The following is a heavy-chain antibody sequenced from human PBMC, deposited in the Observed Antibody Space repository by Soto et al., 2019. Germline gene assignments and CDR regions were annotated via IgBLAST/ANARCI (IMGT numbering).Heavy chain of an antibody. CDR3: AKDIEYYYDSSGYDA. Sequence: PGGSLRLSCAASGFTFYDYTMHWVRQAPGKGLEWVSLISWDGGSTYYADSVKGRFTISRDNSKNSLYLQMNSLRTEDIVLYYCAKDIEYYYDSSGYDAWGQGTLVTVSS. J-gene: IGHJ5*02. V-gene: IGHV3-43*01. D-gene: IGHD3-22*01. CDR2: ISWDGGST. CDR1: GFTFYDYT.